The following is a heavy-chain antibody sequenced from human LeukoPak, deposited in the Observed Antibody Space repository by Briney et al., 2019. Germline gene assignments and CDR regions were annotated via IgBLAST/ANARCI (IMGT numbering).Heavy chain of an antibody. V-gene: IGHV3-21*01. D-gene: IGHD6-13*01. CDR3: ARVLGIAAAGNDY. CDR1: GFTFSSYS. J-gene: IGHJ4*02. CDR2: ISSSSSYI. Sequence: GGSLRLSCAASGFTFSSYSMNWVRQAPGKGLEWVSSISSSSSYIYYADSVKGRFTISRDNAKNSLYLQMNNLRAEDTAVYYCARVLGIAAAGNDYWGQGTLVTVSS.